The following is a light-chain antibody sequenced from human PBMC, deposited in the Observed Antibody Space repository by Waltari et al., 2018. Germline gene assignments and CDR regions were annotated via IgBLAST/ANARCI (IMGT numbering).Light chain of an antibody. J-gene: IGLJ1*01. V-gene: IGLV2-14*01. CDR2: EVS. CDR3: SSYTNRATLRV. Sequence: QSALAQPASVSGSPGQSIAISCTGTSSDIGNYNYVSWYQQHPGKAPNFILYEVSERPAGVSRLFSGSKSGNKATLTISGIQADDEADYYCSSYTNRATLRVFGTGTKVTVL. CDR1: SSDIGNYNY.